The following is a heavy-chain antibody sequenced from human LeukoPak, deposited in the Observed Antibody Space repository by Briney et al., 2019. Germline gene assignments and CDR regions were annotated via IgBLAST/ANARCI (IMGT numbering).Heavy chain of an antibody. Sequence: GGSLRLSCAASGFTVSSNYMSWVRQAPGKGLEWVSVIHSGGSTYYADSVKGRFTISRDNSKNTQYLQMSSLRAEDTAVYYCVKTLISVAGTGAFDIWGQGTMVTVSS. J-gene: IGHJ3*02. V-gene: IGHV3-66*01. CDR1: GFTVSSNY. CDR3: VKTLISVAGTGAFDI. CDR2: IHSGGST. D-gene: IGHD6-19*01.